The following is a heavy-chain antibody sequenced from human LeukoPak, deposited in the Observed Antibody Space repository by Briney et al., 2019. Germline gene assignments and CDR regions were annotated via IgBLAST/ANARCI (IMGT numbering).Heavy chain of an antibody. J-gene: IGHJ5*02. Sequence: SKTLSLTCAVSGGSISSGGYSWSWIRQPPGKAMEFIAYIYYTGNTYFNPSLKSRVTISVDTSKNQFSLKLSSVTAADTAVYYCARVLAAAGNNWFDPWGQGTLVTVSS. CDR1: GGSISSGGYS. D-gene: IGHD6-13*01. V-gene: IGHV4-30-4*07. CDR3: ARVLAAAGNNWFDP. CDR2: IYYTGNT.